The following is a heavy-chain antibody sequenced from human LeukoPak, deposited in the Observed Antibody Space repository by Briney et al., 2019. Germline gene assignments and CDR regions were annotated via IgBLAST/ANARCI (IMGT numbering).Heavy chain of an antibody. J-gene: IGHJ4*02. CDR2: ITSGDGSP. CDR1: GFTFGTSA. V-gene: IGHV3-23*01. D-gene: IGHD3-16*01. Sequence: GGSLRLSCAASGFTFGTSAMSWVRQTPEKGLEWVSTITSGDGSPYYADSVKGRYTISRDNSNNMLYLQMNSLRAEDTAVYYCTKRGAYYVDYWGRGIPVTVSS. CDR3: TKRGAYYVDY.